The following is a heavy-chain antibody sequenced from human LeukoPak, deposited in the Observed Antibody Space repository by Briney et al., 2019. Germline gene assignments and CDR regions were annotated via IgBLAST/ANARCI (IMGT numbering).Heavy chain of an antibody. CDR1: GGSSSGYY. J-gene: IGHJ4*02. V-gene: IGHV4-34*01. CDR3: ARVGYSSSGDY. Sequence: SETLSLTCAVYGGSSSGYYWSWIRQPPGKGLEWIGEINHSGSTNYNPSLKSRVTISVDTSKNQFSLKLSSVTAADTAVYYCARVGYSSSGDYWGQGTLVTVSS. CDR2: INHSGST. D-gene: IGHD6-6*01.